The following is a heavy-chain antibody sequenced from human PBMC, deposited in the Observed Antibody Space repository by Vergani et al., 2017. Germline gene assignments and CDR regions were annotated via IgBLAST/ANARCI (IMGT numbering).Heavy chain of an antibody. J-gene: IGHJ6*02. V-gene: IGHV6-1*01. Sequence: QVQLQQSGPGLVKPSQTLSLTCAISGDSVSSNSGTWNWIRQSPSIGLEWLGRTYYRSKWYNDYEVSVKSRITINPDPSKNQFYLQVNSVTPEDTSVYYCASIPIAARYYYGMDVWGQGTTVTVSS. CDR1: GDSVSSNSGT. CDR3: ASIPIAARYYYGMDV. CDR2: TYYRSKWYN. D-gene: IGHD6-6*01.